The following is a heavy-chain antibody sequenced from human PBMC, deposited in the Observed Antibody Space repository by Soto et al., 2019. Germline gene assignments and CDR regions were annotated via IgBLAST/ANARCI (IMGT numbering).Heavy chain of an antibody. J-gene: IGHJ4*02. CDR2: IIPIFGTA. CDR3: ARGLGDILTGYSYFDY. D-gene: IGHD3-9*01. V-gene: IGHV1-69*13. CDR1: GGTFSSYA. Sequence: GASVEVSCKASGGTFSSYAISWVRQAPGQGLEWMGGIIPIFGTANYAQKFQGRVTITADESTSTAYMELSSLRSEDTAVYYCARGLGDILTGYSYFDYWGQGPLVTVSS.